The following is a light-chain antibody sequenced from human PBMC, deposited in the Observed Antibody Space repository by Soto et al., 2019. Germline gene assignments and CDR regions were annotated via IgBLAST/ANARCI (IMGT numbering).Light chain of an antibody. J-gene: IGLJ2*01. CDR2: DVS. CDR1: SSDVGGYNY. CDR3: SSYTSSSTLV. V-gene: IGLV2-14*01. Sequence: QSALNQPASVSGSPGQSITISCTGTSSDVGGYNYVSWYQQHPGKAPKLMIYDVSNRPSGVSNRFSGSKSGNTASLTISGLQAEDEADYYCSSYTSSSTLVFGGGTKGTVL.